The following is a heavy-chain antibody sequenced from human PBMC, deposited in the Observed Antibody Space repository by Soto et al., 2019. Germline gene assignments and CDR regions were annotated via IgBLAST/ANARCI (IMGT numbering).Heavy chain of an antibody. CDR2: ISAYNGNT. V-gene: IGHV1-18*01. J-gene: IGHJ4*02. CDR3: ARDDRTTTVAQYYFDY. D-gene: IGHD4-4*01. CDR1: GYTFTTYG. Sequence: QVQLVQSGAEVKKPGASVRVSCKASGYTFTTYGISWVRQAPGQGLEWMGWISAYNGNTNYAQKLQGRVTMTTDTSTSTADMELRSLRSADTACFYYARDDRTTTVAQYYFDYWGQGTLVTVSS.